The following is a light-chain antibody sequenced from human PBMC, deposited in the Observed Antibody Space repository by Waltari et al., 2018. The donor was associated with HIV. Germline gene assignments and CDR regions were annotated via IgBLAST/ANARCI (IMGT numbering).Light chain of an antibody. CDR1: SSNIGRNT. CDR2: NNN. CDR3: AAWDDSLNAWV. Sequence: QSVVTQPPSASGTPGQRVTISCSGRSSNIGRNTINWFQQLPGTAPKLLIYNNNLRPSGVPDRFSGSKSGTSASLAISGLQSDDEADFYCAAWDDSLNAWVFGGGTKLTVL. J-gene: IGLJ3*02. V-gene: IGLV1-44*01.